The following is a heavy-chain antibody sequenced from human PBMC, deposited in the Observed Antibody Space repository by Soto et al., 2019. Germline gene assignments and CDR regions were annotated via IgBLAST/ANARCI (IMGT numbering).Heavy chain of an antibody. J-gene: IGHJ6*03. CDR2: IWYDGSNK. Sequence: GGSLRLSCAASGFTFSSYGMHWVRQAPGKGLEWVAVIWYDGSNKYYADSVKGRFTISRDNSKNTLYLQMNSLRAEDTAVYYCARASYYDILTGYPNPYYYYYYMDVWGKGTTVTVSS. CDR3: ARASYYDILTGYPNPYYYYYYMDV. CDR1: GFTFSSYG. D-gene: IGHD3-9*01. V-gene: IGHV3-33*01.